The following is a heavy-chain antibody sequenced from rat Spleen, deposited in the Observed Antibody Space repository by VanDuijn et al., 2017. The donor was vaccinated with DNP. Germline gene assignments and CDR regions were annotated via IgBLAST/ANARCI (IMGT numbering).Heavy chain of an antibody. V-gene: IGHV5-25*01. J-gene: IGHJ3*01. D-gene: IGHD1-10*01. CDR2: ISTSGSRT. CDR3: ARGGNNYATWFAY. Sequence: EVQLVGSGGALVQPGRSLKLSCAASGFTFSNYYMAWVRQAPKKGLEWVATISTSGSRTYYPDSVKGRFTISRDNAESSLYLQMNGLKSDDTATYYCARGGNNYATWFAYWGQGTLVTVSS. CDR1: GFTFSNYY.